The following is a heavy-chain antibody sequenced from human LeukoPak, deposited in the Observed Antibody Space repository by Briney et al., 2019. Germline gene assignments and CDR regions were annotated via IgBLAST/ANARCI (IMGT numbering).Heavy chain of an antibody. Sequence: PGGSLRLSCAASGFTFSSYGMHWVRQAPGKGLEWVAVIWYDGSNKYYADSVKGRFTISRDNSKNTLYLQMNSLRAEDTAVYYCARDGHPRLGVGATGIDYWGQGTLVTVSS. J-gene: IGHJ4*02. D-gene: IGHD1-26*01. CDR1: GFTFSSYG. CDR3: ARDGHPRLGVGATGIDY. V-gene: IGHV3-33*01. CDR2: IWYDGSNK.